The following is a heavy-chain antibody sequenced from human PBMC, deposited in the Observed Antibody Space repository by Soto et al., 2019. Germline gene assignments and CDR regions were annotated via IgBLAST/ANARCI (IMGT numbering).Heavy chain of an antibody. CDR2: IYYSGST. J-gene: IGHJ4*02. CDR3: ARHRPGPYDY. V-gene: IGHV4-59*08. CDR1: GGSISNYY. Sequence: QVQLQESGPGLVKPSETLSLTCSVSGGSISNYYWSWVRQSPGKGLEWIGYIYYSGSTNYNPSLKSRLPISVDPSKNEFSLMLRSVTDADTAVYYCARHRPGPYDYWGQGTLVTVSS. D-gene: IGHD2-8*02.